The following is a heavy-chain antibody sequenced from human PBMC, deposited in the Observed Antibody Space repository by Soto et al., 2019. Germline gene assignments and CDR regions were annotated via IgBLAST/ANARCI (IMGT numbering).Heavy chain of an antibody. D-gene: IGHD6-13*01. V-gene: IGHV4-59*01. CDR3: ARGYWGIAAAGTVSSYNGMDT. Sequence: SETLSLTCTVSGGSISSYYWSWIRQPPGKGLEWIGYIYYSGSTNYNPSLKSRVTISVDTSKNQFSLKLSSVTAADTAVYYCARGYWGIAAAGTVSSYNGMDTLCQEDTLTVSS. J-gene: IGHJ6*02. CDR1: GGSISSYY. CDR2: IYYSGST.